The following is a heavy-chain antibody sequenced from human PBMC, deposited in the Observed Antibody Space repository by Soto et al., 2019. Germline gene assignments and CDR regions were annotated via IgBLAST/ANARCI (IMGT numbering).Heavy chain of an antibody. V-gene: IGHV4-34*01. CDR1: GGSFSGYY. CDR3: AGQGELLPFPWAY. D-gene: IGHD1-26*01. CDR2: INHSGST. J-gene: IGHJ4*02. Sequence: QVQLQQWGAGLLKPSETLSLTCAVYGGSFSGYYWSWIRQPPGKGLEWIGEINHSGSTNYNPSRTSRVTIAVATSKNQFSLKLSSVTAADTAVYYCAGQGELLPFPWAYWGQGTLVTVSS.